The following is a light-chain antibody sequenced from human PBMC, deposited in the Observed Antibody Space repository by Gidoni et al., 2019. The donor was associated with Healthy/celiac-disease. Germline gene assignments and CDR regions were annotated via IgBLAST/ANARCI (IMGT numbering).Light chain of an antibody. V-gene: IGKV3-20*01. CDR3: QQYGSSPFT. Sequence: ELVLTQSPGTLSLSPGERATLSCLASQSVSSSYLAWYQQKPGQAPRLLIYGASSRATGSPDRFSGSGSGTDFTLTISRLEPEDFAVYYCQQYGSSPFTFGPGTKVDIK. CDR2: GAS. CDR1: QSVSSSY. J-gene: IGKJ3*01.